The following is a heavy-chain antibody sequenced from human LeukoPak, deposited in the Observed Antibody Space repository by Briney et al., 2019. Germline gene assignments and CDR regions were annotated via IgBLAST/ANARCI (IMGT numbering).Heavy chain of an antibody. J-gene: IGHJ6*02. CDR1: GFTFSSYG. V-gene: IGHV3-30*18. Sequence: GMSLRLSCAASGFTFSSYGMHRVRQAPGKGLEWVAVISYDGSNKYYADSVKGRFTISRDNSKNTLYLQMNSLRAEDTAVYYCAKYGFNWGVGATRYYYYYYGMDVWGQGTTVTVYS. CDR3: AKYGFNWGVGATRYYYYYYGMDV. CDR2: ISYDGSNK. D-gene: IGHD1-26*01.